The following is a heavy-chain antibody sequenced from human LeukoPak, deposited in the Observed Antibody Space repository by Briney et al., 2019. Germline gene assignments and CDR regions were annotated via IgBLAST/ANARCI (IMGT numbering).Heavy chain of an antibody. CDR1: GFTFSSYA. V-gene: IGHV3-23*01. D-gene: IGHD2-15*01. CDR3: ATRQEGGSAKDIVVWGSVFDI. Sequence: GGSLRLSCAASGFTFSSYAMSWVRQAPGKGLEWVSAISGSGGSTYYADSVKGRFTISRDNSKNTLYLQMNSLRAEDTAVYYCATRQEGGSAKDIVVWGSVFDIWGQGTMVTVSS. J-gene: IGHJ3*02. CDR2: ISGSGGST.